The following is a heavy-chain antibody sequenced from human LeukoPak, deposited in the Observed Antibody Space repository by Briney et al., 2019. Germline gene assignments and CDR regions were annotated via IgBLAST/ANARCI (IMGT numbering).Heavy chain of an antibody. CDR3: AKSRGESRGASNY. CDR2: ISGSGDTT. D-gene: IGHD1-26*01. V-gene: IGHV3-23*01. Sequence: GGSLRLSCAASGFTFSSYAMNWVRQAPGKGLEWVSFISGSGDTTYYADSVKGRFTISRDSSKNTLYLQMNSLRAEDAAVYYCAKSRGESRGASNYWGQGTLVTVSS. CDR1: GFTFSSYA. J-gene: IGHJ4*02.